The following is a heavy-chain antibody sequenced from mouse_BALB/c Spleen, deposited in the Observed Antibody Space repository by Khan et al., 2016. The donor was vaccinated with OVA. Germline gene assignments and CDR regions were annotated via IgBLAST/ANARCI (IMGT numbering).Heavy chain of an antibody. D-gene: IGHD1-1*01. CDR2: ISPSNAYT. J-gene: IGHJ4*01. CDR1: GYTFTGYS. CDR3: AVDSQYYSSGGAQDY. V-gene: IGHV1-4*01. Sequence: QVRLQQSGAELARPGASVKMSCKASGYTFTGYSMHWIKQRPGQGLEWIGYISPSNAYTNYNQKFKDKATLTADKSSSTAYMQLSSLTSEDSEVSYCAVDSQYYSSGGAQDYWGQGTTVTVSS.